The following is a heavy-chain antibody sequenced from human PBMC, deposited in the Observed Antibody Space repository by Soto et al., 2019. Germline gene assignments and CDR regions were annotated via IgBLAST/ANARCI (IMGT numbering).Heavy chain of an antibody. CDR3: ARDNGMAGSFDP. CDR2: ITAGSDIV. CDR1: GFSFSAYS. D-gene: IGHD2-8*01. Sequence: GGSLRLSCAASGFSFSAYSMNWARQAPGKGLEWVSYITAGSDIVFYADSVKGRFTISRDNAKNSLYLQMNSPRDEGTAVYYCARDNGMAGSFDPWGPGTLVTVSS. J-gene: IGHJ5*02. V-gene: IGHV3-48*02.